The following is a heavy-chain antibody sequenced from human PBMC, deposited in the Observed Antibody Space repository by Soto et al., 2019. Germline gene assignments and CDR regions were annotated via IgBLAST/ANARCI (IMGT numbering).Heavy chain of an antibody. Sequence: QVQLVESGGGVVQPGRSLRLSCAASGFTFSSYGMHWVRQAPGKGLEWVAVISYDGSNKYYADSVKGRFTISSDNSKNTRYLHLNSLRAEATAVYFCAKDIGSSGWYWSAPLDYWGKGTLVTVSS. CDR1: GFTFSSYG. V-gene: IGHV3-30*18. CDR3: AKDIGSSGWYWSAPLDY. CDR2: ISYDGSNK. D-gene: IGHD6-13*01. J-gene: IGHJ4*02.